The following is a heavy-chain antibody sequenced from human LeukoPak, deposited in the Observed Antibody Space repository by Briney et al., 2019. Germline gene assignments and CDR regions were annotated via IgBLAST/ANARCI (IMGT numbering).Heavy chain of an antibody. CDR3: ARAPGRIRAVADY. D-gene: IGHD6-19*01. J-gene: IGHJ4*02. CDR2: IIPIFGTA. CDR1: GGTFISYA. V-gene: IGHV1-69*13. Sequence: GASVKVSCKASGGTFISYAISWVRQAPGQGLEWMGGIIPIFGTANYAQKFQGRVTITADESTSTAYMELSSLRSEDTAVYYCARAPGRIRAVADYWGQGTLVTVSS.